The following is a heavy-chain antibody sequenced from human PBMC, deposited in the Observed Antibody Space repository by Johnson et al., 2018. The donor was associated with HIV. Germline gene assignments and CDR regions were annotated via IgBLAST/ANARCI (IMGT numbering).Heavy chain of an antibody. V-gene: IGHV3-53*01. CDR2: IYSGGSA. CDR3: ARAFEVGPSERVVDGFDI. D-gene: IGHD3-3*01. Sequence: VQLVESGGGLVQPGGSLRLSCAASGFTVSSNYMSWVRRAPGKGLEWVSVIYSGGSAYYADSVKGRCTISRDNAKNSLYLQMNTLRADDTAVYYCARAFEVGPSERVVDGFDIWGQGTMVTVSS. CDR1: GFTVSSNY. J-gene: IGHJ3*02.